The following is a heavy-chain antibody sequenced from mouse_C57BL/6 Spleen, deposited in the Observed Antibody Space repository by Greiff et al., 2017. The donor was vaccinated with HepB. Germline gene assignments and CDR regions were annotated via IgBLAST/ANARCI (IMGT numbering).Heavy chain of an antibody. J-gene: IGHJ1*03. Sequence: EVQLQESGAELVRPGASVKLSCTASGFNIKDDYMHWVKQRPEQGLEWIGWIDPENGDTEYASKFQGKATITADTSSNTAYLQLSSLTSEDTAVYYCTTHYYGSSYWYFDVWGTGTTVIVSS. CDR1: GFNIKDDY. V-gene: IGHV14-4*01. D-gene: IGHD1-1*01. CDR3: TTHYYGSSYWYFDV. CDR2: IDPENGDT.